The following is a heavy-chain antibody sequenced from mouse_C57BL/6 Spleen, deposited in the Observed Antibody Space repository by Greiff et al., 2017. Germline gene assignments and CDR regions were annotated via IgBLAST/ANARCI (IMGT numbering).Heavy chain of an antibody. CDR1: GYTFTSYW. V-gene: IGHV1-55*01. Sequence: QVQLQQSGAELVKPGASVKMSCKASGYTFTSYWITWVKQRPGQGLEWIGDIYPGSGSTNYNEKFKSKATLTVDTSSSTAYMQLSSLTSEDSAVYYCAREGGYDGYSAWFAYWGQGTLVTVSA. CDR3: AREGGYDGYSAWFAY. J-gene: IGHJ3*01. D-gene: IGHD2-3*01. CDR2: IYPGSGST.